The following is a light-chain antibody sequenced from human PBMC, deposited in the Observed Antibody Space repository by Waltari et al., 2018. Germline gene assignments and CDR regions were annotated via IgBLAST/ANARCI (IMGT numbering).Light chain of an antibody. CDR1: QSISSW. Sequence: DIQMTQSPSTLSASVGDRVTITCRASQSISSWLAWYQQKPGKAPKVLIYKASRLETGVPSRFSGSGAGTDFTLTISSLQPDDFATYYCQQYNSYPLTFGGGTKVEIK. V-gene: IGKV1-5*03. CDR3: QQYNSYPLT. CDR2: KAS. J-gene: IGKJ4*01.